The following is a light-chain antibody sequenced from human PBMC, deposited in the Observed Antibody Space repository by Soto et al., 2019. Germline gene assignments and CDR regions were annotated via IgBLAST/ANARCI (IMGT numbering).Light chain of an antibody. CDR2: DAS. V-gene: IGKV3-15*01. J-gene: IGKJ1*01. CDR1: QSVSIN. CDR3: QHYHTWLWT. Sequence: EIVMTQSPATLSVSPGERATLSCRASQSVSINLAWYQQKPGQVPRLLIYDASTRATGVPARFSGSGSGTEFTLTISSLQSEDFAIYYCQHYHTWLWTFGQGNNVEIK.